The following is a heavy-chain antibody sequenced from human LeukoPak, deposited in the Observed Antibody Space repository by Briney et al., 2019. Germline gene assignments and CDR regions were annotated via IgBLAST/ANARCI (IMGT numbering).Heavy chain of an antibody. V-gene: IGHV4-59*08. J-gene: IGHJ4*02. CDR2: IYFSGST. CDR1: GGSITSYY. CDR3: ASTGYCIGGSCYSNYFDH. D-gene: IGHD2-15*01. Sequence: SGTLSLTCTVSGGSITSYYWSWIRQPPGKGLEWIGYIYFSGSTNYNPSLKSRVTVSLDTTKNQVSLKLSSVSAADTAVYYCASTGYCIGGSCYSNYFDHWGQGTLVTVSS.